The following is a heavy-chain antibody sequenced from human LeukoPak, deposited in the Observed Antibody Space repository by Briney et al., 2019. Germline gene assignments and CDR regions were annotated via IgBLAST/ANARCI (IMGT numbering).Heavy chain of an antibody. J-gene: IGHJ6*03. CDR2: IVGSGGRT. V-gene: IGHV3-23*01. Sequence: GGSLRLSCAASGFTFSSYAMSWVRQPPGKGLEWVSAIVGSGGRTYYADSVKGRFTISRDNSKNTLYLQMNSLRAEDTAVYYCAKDRTYDFWSGYPRGYYYMDVWGKGTTVTVSS. D-gene: IGHD3-3*01. CDR3: AKDRTYDFWSGYPRGYYYMDV. CDR1: GFTFSSYA.